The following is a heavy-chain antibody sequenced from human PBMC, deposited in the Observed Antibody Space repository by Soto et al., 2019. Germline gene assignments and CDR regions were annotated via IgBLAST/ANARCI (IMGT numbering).Heavy chain of an antibody. CDR1: GFTVSSNY. CDR3: ARVRVRKWERLRSYYYYGMDV. J-gene: IGHJ6*02. D-gene: IGHD1-26*01. CDR2: IYSGGST. V-gene: IGHV3-53*04. Sequence: PGGSLRLSCAASGFTVSSNYMSWVRQAPGKGLEWVSVIYSGGSTYYADSVKGRFTISRHNSKNTLYLQMNSLRAEDTAVYYCARVRVRKWERLRSYYYYGMDVWGQGTTVTVSS.